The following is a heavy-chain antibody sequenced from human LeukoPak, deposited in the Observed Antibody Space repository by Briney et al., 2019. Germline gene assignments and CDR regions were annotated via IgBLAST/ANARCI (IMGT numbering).Heavy chain of an antibody. V-gene: IGHV4-39*07. CDR2: IYYSGST. CDR1: GGSISSSSYY. CDR3: ARPAYSGSPFDY. J-gene: IGHJ4*02. D-gene: IGHD1-26*01. Sequence: MTSETLSLTCTVSGGSISSSSYYWGWIRQPPGKGLEWIGSIYYSGSTYYNPSLKSRVTISVDTSKNQFSLKLSSVTAADTAVYYCARPAYSGSPFDYWGQGTLVTVSS.